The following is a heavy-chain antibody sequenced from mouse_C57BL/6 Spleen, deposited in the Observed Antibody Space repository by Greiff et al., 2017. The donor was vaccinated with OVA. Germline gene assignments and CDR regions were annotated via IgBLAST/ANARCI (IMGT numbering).Heavy chain of an antibody. CDR1: GYSFTGYY. CDR2: INPSTGGT. V-gene: IGHV1-42*01. D-gene: IGHD1-1*01. CDR3: ARDGSD. Sequence: EVQLQPSGPVLVKPGASVKISCKASGYSFTGYYMNWVKQSPEKSLEWIGEINPSTGGTTYNQKFKAKATLTVDKSSSTAYMQLKSLTSEDSAVYYCARDGSDWGQGTLVTVSA. J-gene: IGHJ3*01.